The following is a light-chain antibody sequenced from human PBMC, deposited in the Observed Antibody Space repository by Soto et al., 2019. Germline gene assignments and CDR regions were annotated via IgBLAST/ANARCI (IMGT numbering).Light chain of an antibody. CDR3: QVWDSSTAYV. V-gene: IGLV3-9*01. Sequence: SYELTQPLSVSVALGQTARITCGGNNIGSKNEHWYQQKPRQAPVLVIYRDSNRPSGIPERFSGSNSGNTATLTISRAQAGDEADYYCQVWDSSTAYVFGTGTKLTVL. CDR2: RDS. J-gene: IGLJ1*01. CDR1: NIGSKN.